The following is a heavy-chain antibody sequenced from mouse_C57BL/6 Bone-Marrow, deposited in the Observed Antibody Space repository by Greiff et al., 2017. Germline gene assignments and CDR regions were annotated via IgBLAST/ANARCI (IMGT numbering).Heavy chain of an antibody. CDR3: ARDGTLVLRDY. D-gene: IGHD4-1*01. CDR2: IYPRSGNT. V-gene: IGHV1-81*01. Sequence: VQLQQSGAELARPGASVKLSCKASGYTFTSYGISWVKQRTGQGLEWIGEIYPRSGNTYYNETFKGKATLTAEKSSSTAYMELRSLTSEDSAVYFCARDGTLVLRDYGGQGATLTVSS. CDR1: GYTFTSYG. J-gene: IGHJ2*01.